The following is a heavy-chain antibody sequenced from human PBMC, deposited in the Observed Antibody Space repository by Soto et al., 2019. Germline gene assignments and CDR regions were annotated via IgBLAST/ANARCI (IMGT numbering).Heavy chain of an antibody. CDR3: AKVGGSGSYYVAD. J-gene: IGHJ4*02. V-gene: IGHV3-23*01. CDR1: GFIFNNFA. D-gene: IGHD1-26*01. CDR2: ISGTGSST. Sequence: GGSLRLSCAASGFIFNNFAMSWVRQAPGKGLEWVSTISGTGSSTYYADSVQGRFTISRDNSKNTLYLQMNSLRAEDTAVYYCAKVGGSGSYYVADWGQGTLVTVSS.